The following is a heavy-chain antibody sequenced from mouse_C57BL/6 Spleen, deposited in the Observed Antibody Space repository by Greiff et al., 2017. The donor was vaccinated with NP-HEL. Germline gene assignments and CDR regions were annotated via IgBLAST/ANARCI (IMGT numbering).Heavy chain of an antibody. CDR2: INYDGSST. CDR3: ARDRDYYGSSYWYFDV. V-gene: IGHV5-16*01. CDR1: GFTFSDYY. D-gene: IGHD1-1*01. J-gene: IGHJ1*03. Sequence: EVKLVESEGGLVQPGSSMKLSCTASGFTFSDYYMAWVRQVPEKGLEWVANINYDGSSTYYLDSLKSRFISSRDNAKNILYLQMSSLKSEDTATYYCARDRDYYGSSYWYFDVWGTGTTVTVSS.